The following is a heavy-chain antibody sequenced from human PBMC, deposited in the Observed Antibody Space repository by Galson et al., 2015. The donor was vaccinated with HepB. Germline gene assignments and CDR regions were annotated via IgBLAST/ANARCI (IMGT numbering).Heavy chain of an antibody. CDR1: GFTFSSYG. D-gene: IGHD6-6*01. CDR3: AKERGIAARPHFDY. J-gene: IGHJ4*02. V-gene: IGHV3-30*18. Sequence: SLRLSCAASGFTFSSYGMHWVRQAPGKGLEWVAVISYDGSNKYYADSVKGRFTISRDNSKNTLYLQMNSLRAEDTAVYYCAKERGIAARPHFDYWGQGTLVTVSS. CDR2: ISYDGSNK.